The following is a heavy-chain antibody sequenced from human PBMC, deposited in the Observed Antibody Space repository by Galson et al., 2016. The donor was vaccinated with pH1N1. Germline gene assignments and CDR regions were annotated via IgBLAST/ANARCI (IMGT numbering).Heavy chain of an antibody. J-gene: IGHJ4*02. CDR2: IGYDRSTI. V-gene: IGHV3-33*01. CDR1: GFTFSSHG. D-gene: IGHD3-3*01. Sequence: SLRLSCAASGFTFSSHGMHWVRQAPGKGLEWVALIGYDRSTIHYVESVKGRFTISRDTSKNTVYLQMSSLRAEDTAVYYCARGGRLPTRPLEGDDSWGQGTLVTVSS. CDR3: ARGGRLPTRPLEGDDS.